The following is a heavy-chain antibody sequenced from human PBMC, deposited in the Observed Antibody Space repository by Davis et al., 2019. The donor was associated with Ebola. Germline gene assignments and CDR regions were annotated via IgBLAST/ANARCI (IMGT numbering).Heavy chain of an antibody. CDR2: IYPGDSDT. V-gene: IGHV5-51*01. D-gene: IGHD3-10*01. CDR1: GYSFTSYW. Sequence: GESLKISCNGSGYSFTSYWLGWVRQLPGKGLAWMGIIYPGDSDTRYSPSFQGQVPISADKPISTAYLQWSSLKASDTAMYYCARRRRHHYYGSGSYFDDAFDIWGQGTMVTVSS. J-gene: IGHJ3*02. CDR3: ARRRRHHYYGSGSYFDDAFDI.